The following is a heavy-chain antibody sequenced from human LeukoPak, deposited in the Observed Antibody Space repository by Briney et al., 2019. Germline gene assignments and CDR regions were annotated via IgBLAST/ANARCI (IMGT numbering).Heavy chain of an antibody. J-gene: IGHJ6*02. CDR2: TYYRSKWYN. Sequence: SQTLSLTCAISGDSVSSNSAAWNWIRQSPSRGLEWLGRTYYRSKWYNDYAVSVKSRITINPDTSKNQFSLQLNSVAPEDTAVYYCARGFALIAAAGNYYYGMDVWGQGTTVTVSS. V-gene: IGHV6-1*01. CDR1: GDSVSSNSAA. D-gene: IGHD6-13*01. CDR3: ARGFALIAAAGNYYYGMDV.